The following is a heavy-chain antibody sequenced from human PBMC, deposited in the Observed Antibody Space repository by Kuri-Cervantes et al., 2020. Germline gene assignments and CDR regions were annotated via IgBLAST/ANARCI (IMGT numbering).Heavy chain of an antibody. CDR1: GFTFSSYW. Sequence: GGSLRLSCAASGFTFSSYWMSWVRQAPGKGLEWVANIKQDGSEKYYVDSVKGRFTISRDNAKNSLYLQMNSLRAEDTAVYYCARDFKEYQLQQYYYYYYMDVWGKGTTVTVSS. CDR3: ARDFKEYQLQQYYYYYYMDV. D-gene: IGHD2-2*01. J-gene: IGHJ6*03. V-gene: IGHV3-7*04. CDR2: IKQDGSEK.